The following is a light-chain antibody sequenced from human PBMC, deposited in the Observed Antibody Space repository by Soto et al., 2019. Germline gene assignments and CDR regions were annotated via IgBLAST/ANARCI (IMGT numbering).Light chain of an antibody. CDR1: QSVSNSY. Sequence: EIVLTQSPGTLSLSPGERATLACRASQSVSNSYLAWYQQKPGQAPRLLIYGASSRATGIPDRFSGSGSGTDFALTISSLEPEDFAVYYCQRYGSSPKYTFGQGTKLEI. CDR3: QRYGSSPKYT. CDR2: GAS. V-gene: IGKV3-20*01. J-gene: IGKJ2*01.